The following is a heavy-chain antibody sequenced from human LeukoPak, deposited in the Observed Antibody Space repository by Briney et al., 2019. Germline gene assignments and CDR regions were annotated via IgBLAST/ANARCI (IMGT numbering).Heavy chain of an antibody. D-gene: IGHD3-22*01. CDR1: GGSISSYY. CDR2: IYTSGST. Sequence: SETLSLTCTVSGGSISSYYWSWIRRPAGKGLEWIGRIYTSGSTNYNPSLKSRVTISVDKSKNQFSLKLSSVTAAGTAVYYCAREIYDSSGFNFDYWGQGTLVTVSS. CDR3: AREIYDSSGFNFDY. J-gene: IGHJ4*02. V-gene: IGHV4-4*07.